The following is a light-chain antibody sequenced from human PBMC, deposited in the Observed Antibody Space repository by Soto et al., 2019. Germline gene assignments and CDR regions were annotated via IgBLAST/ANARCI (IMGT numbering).Light chain of an antibody. V-gene: IGLV2-14*01. J-gene: IGLJ3*02. CDR3: SSYTTSTTRV. Sequence: QSVLTQPASVSGSPGQSITISCTGTSSDIGVYDFVSWYQQHPGRAPKLLIYDVTNRPSGISDRFSGSKSGNTASLTISGLQPEDEADYYCSSYTTSTTRVFGGGTSDRP. CDR1: SSDIGVYDF. CDR2: DVT.